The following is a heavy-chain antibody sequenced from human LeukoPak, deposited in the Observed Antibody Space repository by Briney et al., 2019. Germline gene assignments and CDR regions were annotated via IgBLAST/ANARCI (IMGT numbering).Heavy chain of an antibody. CDR3: ARLSPGVGATAEF. V-gene: IGHV5-51*01. CDR1: GYSFTSYW. CDR2: IYPADSDT. D-gene: IGHD1-26*01. J-gene: IGHJ4*02. Sequence: GESLKISCKGSGYSFTSYWIGWVRQMPGKGLEWMGIIYPADSDTRYNPSFQGQVTISADKSITTAYLQWISLRASDTAIYYCARLSPGVGATAEFWGQGTLVTVSS.